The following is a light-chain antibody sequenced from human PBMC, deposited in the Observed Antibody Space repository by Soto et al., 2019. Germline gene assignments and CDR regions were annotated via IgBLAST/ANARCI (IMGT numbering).Light chain of an antibody. CDR1: QTINNN. CDR3: QQTYSTPIT. CDR2: SSS. Sequence: DIEMTQSPASLSASVGDRVTISCRTSQTINNNLNWYQQRPGKAPKLLIYSSSSLMSGVPPRFSGSGSGTYFTLTISSLQHEDFATYFCQQTYSTPITFGQGTRLDIK. V-gene: IGKV1-39*01. J-gene: IGKJ5*01.